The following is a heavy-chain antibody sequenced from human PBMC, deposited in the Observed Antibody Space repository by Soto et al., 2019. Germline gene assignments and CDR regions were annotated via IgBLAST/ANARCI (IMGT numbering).Heavy chain of an antibody. CDR3: ARVSRLYVWGSYRSGNNWFDP. J-gene: IGHJ5*02. CDR1: GGSFSGYY. CDR2: INHSGST. D-gene: IGHD3-16*02. Sequence: SETLSLTCFVSGGSFSGYYWSWIRQPPGKGLEWIGEINHSGSTNYNPSLKSRVTISVDTSKNQFSLKLSSVTAADTAVYYCARVSRLYVWGSYRSGNNWFDPWGQGTLVTVSS. V-gene: IGHV4-34*01.